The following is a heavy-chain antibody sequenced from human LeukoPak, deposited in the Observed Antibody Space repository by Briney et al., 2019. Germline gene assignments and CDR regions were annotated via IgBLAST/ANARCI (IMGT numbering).Heavy chain of an antibody. Sequence: ASVKVSCXASGYTFTSYDINWVRQATGQGLEWMGWMNPNSGNTGYAQKFQGRVTMTRNTSISTAYMELSSLRSEDTAVYCCARGRWEAYYYYYYMDVWGKGTTVTVSS. D-gene: IGHD1-26*01. CDR1: GYTFTSYD. V-gene: IGHV1-8*01. CDR2: MNPNSGNT. J-gene: IGHJ6*03. CDR3: ARGRWEAYYYYYYMDV.